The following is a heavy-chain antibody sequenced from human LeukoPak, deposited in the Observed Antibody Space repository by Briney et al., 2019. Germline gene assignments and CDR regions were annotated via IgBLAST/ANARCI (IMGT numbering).Heavy chain of an antibody. CDR2: ISAYNGNT. Sequence: ASAKVSCKASGYTFTSYGISWVRQAPGQGLEWMGWISAYNGNTNYAQKLQGRVTMTTDTSTSTAYMELRSLRSDDTAVYYCARDMVRGVIITPPSWFDPWGQGTLVTVSS. J-gene: IGHJ5*02. V-gene: IGHV1-18*01. CDR3: ARDMVRGVIITPPSWFDP. CDR1: GYTFTSYG. D-gene: IGHD3-10*01.